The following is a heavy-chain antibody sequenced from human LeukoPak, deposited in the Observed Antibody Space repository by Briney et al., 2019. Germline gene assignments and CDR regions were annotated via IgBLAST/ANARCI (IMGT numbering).Heavy chain of an antibody. J-gene: IGHJ4*02. CDR2: IYYSGSA. D-gene: IGHD4-17*01. CDR3: ARGSDYGDYEY. V-gene: IGHV4-39*07. CDR1: GGSISSAGYY. Sequence: PSETLSLTCTASGGSISSAGYYWAWIRQPPGKGLEWIGSIYYSGSAYYNPSLKSRVAISVDTSKNQFSLKLSSVTAADTAVYYCARGSDYGDYEYWGQGTLVTVSS.